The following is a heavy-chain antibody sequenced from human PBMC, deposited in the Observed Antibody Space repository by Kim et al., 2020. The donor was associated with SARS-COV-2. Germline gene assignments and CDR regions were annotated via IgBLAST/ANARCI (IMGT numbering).Heavy chain of an antibody. D-gene: IGHD2-15*01. J-gene: IGHJ4*02. V-gene: IGHV1-18*01. CDR3: ARTPIVVPTDFDS. Sequence: YAQNFQGRVTLITDTSTSTANMELRSLRSDDTAVYYCARTPIVVPTDFDSWGQGTLVTVSS.